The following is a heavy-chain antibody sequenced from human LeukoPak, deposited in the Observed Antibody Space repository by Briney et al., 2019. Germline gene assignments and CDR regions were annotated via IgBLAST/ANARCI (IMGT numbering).Heavy chain of an antibody. V-gene: IGHV4-4*07. CDR3: ARAKWFGELFLDY. Sequence: PSETLSLTCTVSGGSIGSYYWSWIRQPAGKGLEWIGRIYTSGSTNYNPSLKSRVTMSVDTSKNQFSLKLSSATAADTAVYYCARAKWFGELFLDYWGQGALVTVSS. CDR1: GGSIGSYY. CDR2: IYTSGST. D-gene: IGHD3-10*01. J-gene: IGHJ4*02.